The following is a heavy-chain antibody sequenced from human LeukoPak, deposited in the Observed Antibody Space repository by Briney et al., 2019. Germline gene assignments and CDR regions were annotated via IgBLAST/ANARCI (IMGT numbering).Heavy chain of an antibody. V-gene: IGHV1-2*02. CDR1: GYTFTGYY. Sequence: GASVKVSCKASGYTFTGYYMHWVRQAPGQGLEWMGWINPNSGGTNYAQKFQGRVTMTRNTSISTAYMELSSLRSEDTAVYYCARDPFSSSWYGKAYYYMDVWGKGTTVTISS. D-gene: IGHD6-13*01. CDR2: INPNSGGT. J-gene: IGHJ6*03. CDR3: ARDPFSSSWYGKAYYYMDV.